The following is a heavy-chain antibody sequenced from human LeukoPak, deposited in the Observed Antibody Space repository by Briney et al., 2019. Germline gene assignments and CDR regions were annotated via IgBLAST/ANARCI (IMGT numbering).Heavy chain of an antibody. J-gene: IGHJ5*02. Sequence: GASVKVSCKASGYTITSYDINWVRQAPGQGLEWMGWINPNSGGTNYAQKVQGRVTMTRDTSISTAYMELSRLRSDDTAVYYCAREDCSSTSCYGGENWFDPWGQGTLVTVSS. CDR3: AREDCSSTSCYGGENWFDP. V-gene: IGHV1-2*02. D-gene: IGHD2-2*01. CDR2: INPNSGGT. CDR1: GYTITSYD.